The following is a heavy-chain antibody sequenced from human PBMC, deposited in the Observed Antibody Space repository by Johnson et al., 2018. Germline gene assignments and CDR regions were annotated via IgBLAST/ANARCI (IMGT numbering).Heavy chain of an antibody. CDR2: IYHSGST. CDR1: GGSISSGYW. V-gene: IGHV4-4*02. D-gene: IGHD4-17*01. J-gene: IGHJ3*02. CDR3: ARGRDYGDYVSAFDI. Sequence: QVQLQESGPGLVKPSGTLSLTCAVSGGSISSGYWWSWVRQPPGKGLEWIGEIYHSGSTNYNPSLRSRVTISVDEAKSQFSLKLSSVTAAGTAVYFWARGRDYGDYVSAFDIWGQGTMVTVSS.